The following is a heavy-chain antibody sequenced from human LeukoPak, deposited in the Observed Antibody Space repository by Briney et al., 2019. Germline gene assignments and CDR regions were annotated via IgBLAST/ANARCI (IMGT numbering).Heavy chain of an antibody. V-gene: IGHV3-23*01. J-gene: IGHJ4*02. Sequence: GASLRLSCAASGFTFSSYAMSWVRQAPGKGLEWVSAISGSGGSTYYADSVKGRFTISRDNSKNTLYLQMNSLRAEDTAVYYCAKDLYSGYYSTPSPDYWGQGTLVTVSS. CDR2: ISGSGGST. D-gene: IGHD3-22*01. CDR1: GFTFSSYA. CDR3: AKDLYSGYYSTPSPDY.